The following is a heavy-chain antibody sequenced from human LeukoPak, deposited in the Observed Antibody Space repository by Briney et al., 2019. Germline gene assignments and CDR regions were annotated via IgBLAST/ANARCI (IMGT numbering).Heavy chain of an antibody. CDR1: GYTFTSYY. CDR3: AKDRGYCSNTSCYALHYFDY. J-gene: IGHJ4*02. V-gene: IGHV1-46*01. CDR2: INPSGGST. D-gene: IGHD2-2*01. Sequence: ASVKVSCKASGYTFTSYYMHWVRQAPGQGLEWMGIINPSGGSTSYAQKFQGRVTMTRDMSTSTVYMELNSLRAEDTAVYYCAKDRGYCSNTSCYALHYFDYWGQGTLVTVSS.